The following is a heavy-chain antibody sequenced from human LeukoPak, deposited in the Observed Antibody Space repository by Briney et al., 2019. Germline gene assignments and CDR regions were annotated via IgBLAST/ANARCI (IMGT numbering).Heavy chain of an antibody. CDR2: ITGSGGTT. CDR3: AKSCSSSSCYRFDP. D-gene: IGHD2-2*02. Sequence: GGSLRLSCAASGFTFSSYAMSWVRQAPGKGLEWVSTITGSGGTTYYADSVKGRFTISRDSSKNTLYLQMNSLRAEDTAVYYCAKSCSSSSCYRFDPWGQGTLVTVSS. V-gene: IGHV3-23*01. J-gene: IGHJ5*02. CDR1: GFTFSSYA.